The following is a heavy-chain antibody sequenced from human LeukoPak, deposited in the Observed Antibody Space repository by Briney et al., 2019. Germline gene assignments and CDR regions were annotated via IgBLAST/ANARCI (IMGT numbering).Heavy chain of an antibody. J-gene: IGHJ6*03. CDR2: INPNSGGT. CDR3: ARVPAAGIKYYYYYMDV. V-gene: IGHV1-2*02. D-gene: IGHD2-2*01. CDR1: GYTFTGYY. Sequence: GASVKVSCKASGYTFTGYYMHWVRQAPGQGLEWMGWINPNSGGTNYAQKFQGRVTMTRDTSISTAYMELSRLRSDDTAVYYCARVPAAGIKYYYYYMDVWGKGTTVTISS.